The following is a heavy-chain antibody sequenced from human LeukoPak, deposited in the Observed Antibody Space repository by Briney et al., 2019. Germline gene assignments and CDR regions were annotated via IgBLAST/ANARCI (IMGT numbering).Heavy chain of an antibody. Sequence: GGSLRLSCAASGFTFSSYEMNWVRQAPGKGLEWVSYISSSGSTIYYADSVKGRFTISRDNAKNSLYLQMNSLRAEDTAVYYCASLPTVPEPHGYYYGMDVWGKGTRSPSPQ. D-gene: IGHD4-17*01. CDR3: ASLPTVPEPHGYYYGMDV. CDR2: ISSSGSTI. J-gene: IGHJ6*04. V-gene: IGHV3-48*03. CDR1: GFTFSSYE.